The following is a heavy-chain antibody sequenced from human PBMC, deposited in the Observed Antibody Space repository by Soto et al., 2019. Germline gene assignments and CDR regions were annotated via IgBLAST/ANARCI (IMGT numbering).Heavy chain of an antibody. CDR3: ARAQRFVVPAAKDYYYYGMDV. J-gene: IGHJ6*02. CDR2: IIPIFGTA. D-gene: IGHD2-2*01. V-gene: IGHV1-69*13. CDR1: GGTFSSYA. Sequence: ASVKVSCKASGGTFSSYAISWVRQAPGQGLEWMGGIIPIFGTANYAQKFQGRVTITADESTSTAYMELSSLRSEDTAVYYCARAQRFVVPAAKDYYYYGMDVWGQGTTVTVSS.